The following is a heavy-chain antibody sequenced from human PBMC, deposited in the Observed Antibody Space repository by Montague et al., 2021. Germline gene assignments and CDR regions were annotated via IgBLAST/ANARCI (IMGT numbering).Heavy chain of an antibody. CDR2: IYYSGST. D-gene: IGHD4-17*01. V-gene: IGHV4-31*11. J-gene: IGHJ4*02. Sequence: TLSLTCAVSGGSISSTAYYWSWIRQPPGKGLEWIGYIYYSGSTYYNPSLKSRVTISVDTSQNQFSLNLNSVTAADTAVYYCARVGATVTAPLDFWGQGTLVTVSS. CDR3: ARVGATVTAPLDF. CDR1: GGSISSTAYY.